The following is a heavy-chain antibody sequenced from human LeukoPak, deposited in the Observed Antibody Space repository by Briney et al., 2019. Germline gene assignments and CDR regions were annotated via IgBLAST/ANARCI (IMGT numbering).Heavy chain of an antibody. CDR3: ARLYYDTRSFDY. CDR1: GFTFRSYT. CDR2: ISSNSNNI. D-gene: IGHD3-22*01. J-gene: IGHJ4*02. Sequence: GGSLRLSCAASGFTFRSYTMNWVRQAPGKGLEWVSSISSNSNNIYYADSVKGRFTISRDNAKNSLYLQINSLRAEDTAVYYCARLYYDTRSFDYWGQGTLVTVSS. V-gene: IGHV3-21*01.